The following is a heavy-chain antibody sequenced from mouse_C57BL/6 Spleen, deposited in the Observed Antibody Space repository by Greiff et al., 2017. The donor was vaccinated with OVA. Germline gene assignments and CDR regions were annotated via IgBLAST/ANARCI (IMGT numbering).Heavy chain of an antibody. J-gene: IGHJ2*01. CDR2: ISSGSSTI. V-gene: IGHV5-17*01. CDR3: ARQGLRRNFDY. D-gene: IGHD2-4*01. Sequence: VQLKESGGGLVKPGGSLKLSCAASGFTFSDYGMHWVRQAPEKGLEWVAYISSGSSTIYYADTVKGRFTISRDNAKNTLFLQMTSLRSEDTAMYYCARQGLRRNFDYWGQGTTLTVPS. CDR1: GFTFSDYG.